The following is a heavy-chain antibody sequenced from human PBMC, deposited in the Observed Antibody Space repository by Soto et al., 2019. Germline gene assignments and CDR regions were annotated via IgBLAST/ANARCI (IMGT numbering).Heavy chain of an antibody. CDR3: ARDKARLQLGGNYSDAMDG. CDR1: GGTFGSSA. V-gene: IGHV1-69*12. CDR2: IIPIFPTP. D-gene: IGHD1-1*01. J-gene: IGHJ6*02. Sequence: QVQLVQSGAEVKKPGSSVTVSCKASGGTFGSSAISWVRQAPGQGLEWMGGIIPIFPTPDYAQKFQGRVTITADAATSTGSMDLTSLRSADMAVYACARDKARLQLGGNYSDAMDGWGQGPTVTVSS.